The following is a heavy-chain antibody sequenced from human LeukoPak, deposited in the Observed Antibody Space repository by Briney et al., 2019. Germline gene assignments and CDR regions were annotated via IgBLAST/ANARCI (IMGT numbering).Heavy chain of an antibody. J-gene: IGHJ5*02. Sequence: ASVKVSCKVSGYTLTELSMHWVRQAPGKGLEWMGGFDPEDGETIYAQKFQGRVTMTEDTSTDTAYMELSSLRSEDTAVYYCARAHYYDSSGYQRNWFDPWGQGTLVTVFS. CDR2: FDPEDGET. CDR1: GYTLTELS. D-gene: IGHD3-22*01. CDR3: ARAHYYDSSGYQRNWFDP. V-gene: IGHV1-24*01.